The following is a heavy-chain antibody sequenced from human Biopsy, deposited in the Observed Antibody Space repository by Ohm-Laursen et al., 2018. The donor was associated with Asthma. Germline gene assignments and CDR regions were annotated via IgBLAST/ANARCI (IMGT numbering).Heavy chain of an antibody. D-gene: IGHD3-22*01. CDR3: ASDLGGYYYDSSGYSSDY. V-gene: IGHV3-72*01. CDR2: TRNKANSYTT. CDR1: GFTFSDHY. Sequence: SLRLSCTATGFTFSDHYMDWVRQAPGKGLEWVDRTRNKANSYTTEYAASVKGRFTISRDDSKNSLYLQMNSLKTEDTAVYYCASDLGGYYYDSSGYSSDYWGQGTLVTVSS. J-gene: IGHJ4*02.